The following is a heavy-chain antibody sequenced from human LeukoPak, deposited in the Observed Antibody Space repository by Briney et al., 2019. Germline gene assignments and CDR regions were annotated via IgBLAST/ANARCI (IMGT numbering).Heavy chain of an antibody. Sequence: QPGGSLRLSCTASGFTFNNYWMTWVRQAPGKGLEWVGNIKQDESGIFYVDSVKGRFTISRDNAKNSLYLQMNSLRAEDTAVYYCSRVGFTNSWSLDYWGQGTLLTVSS. CDR2: IKQDESGI. CDR3: SRVGFTNSWSLDY. D-gene: IGHD6-13*01. J-gene: IGHJ4*02. CDR1: GFTFNNYW. V-gene: IGHV3-7*01.